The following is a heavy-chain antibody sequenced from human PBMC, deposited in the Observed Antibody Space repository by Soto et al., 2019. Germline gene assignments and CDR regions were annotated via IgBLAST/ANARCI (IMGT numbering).Heavy chain of an antibody. Sequence: QVQLVQSGAEVKKPGSSVKLSCKASGGTFSTYAISWVRQAPGQGLEWMGGIIPILGTVNYAKSFQGRVTITPDESTNTDYREMSSMRSEDTAVYLCVRDKVGYYDGSGYCRVGDPLDDYCGMDVWGQGTTVTVSS. CDR1: GGTFSTYA. D-gene: IGHD3-22*01. CDR2: IIPILGTV. V-gene: IGHV1-69*01. J-gene: IGHJ6*02. CDR3: VRDKVGYYDGSGYCRVGDPLDDYCGMDV.